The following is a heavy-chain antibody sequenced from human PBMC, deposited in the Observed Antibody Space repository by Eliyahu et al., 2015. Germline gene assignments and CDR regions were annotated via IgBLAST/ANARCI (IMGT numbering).Heavy chain of an antibody. Sequence: QVQLVQSGAEVKKPGASVKVXCKASGYTFPRYDINWVRQATGQGLEWMGWMNPNSGNTGYAQKFQGRVTMTRNTSISTAYMELSSLRSEDTAVYYCARGGDNPYYYYYYGMDVWGQGTTVTVSS. J-gene: IGHJ6*02. CDR2: MNPNSGNT. CDR3: ARGGDNPYYYYYYGMDV. V-gene: IGHV1-8*01. CDR1: GYTFPRYD. D-gene: IGHD1-1*01.